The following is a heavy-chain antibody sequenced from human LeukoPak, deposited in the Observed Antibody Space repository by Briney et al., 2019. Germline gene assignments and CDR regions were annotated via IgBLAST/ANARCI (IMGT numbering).Heavy chain of an antibody. Sequence: ASVKVSCKVSGYTLTELSMHWVRQAPGKGLEWMGGFDPEDGETIYAQKFQGRVTMTEDTSTDTAYMELSSLRSEDTAVYYCATARLQSPYYYYYMDVWGKGTMVTVSS. J-gene: IGHJ6*03. CDR3: ATARLQSPYYYYYMDV. CDR2: FDPEDGET. CDR1: GYTLTELS. V-gene: IGHV1-24*01. D-gene: IGHD4-11*01.